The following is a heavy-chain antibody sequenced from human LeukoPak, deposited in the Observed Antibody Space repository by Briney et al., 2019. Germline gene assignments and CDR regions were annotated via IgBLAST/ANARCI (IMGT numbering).Heavy chain of an antibody. CDR3: AKERASMGADAFDI. Sequence: GGSLRLSCAASGFTFSSYDMHWVRKAPGKGLEWVTVISYDGSNKYYGDSVKGRFTISRDNSKNTLYLKMNSLRPEDTAVYYCAKERASMGADAFDIWGQGTMVTVSS. CDR1: GFTFSSYD. V-gene: IGHV3-30*18. D-gene: IGHD1-26*01. J-gene: IGHJ3*02. CDR2: ISYDGSNK.